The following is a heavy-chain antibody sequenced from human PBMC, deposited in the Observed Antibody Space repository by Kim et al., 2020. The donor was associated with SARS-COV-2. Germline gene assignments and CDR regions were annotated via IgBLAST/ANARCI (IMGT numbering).Heavy chain of an antibody. CDR3: ARCDGYGGNLIDY. CDR2: ISSSGSTI. D-gene: IGHD2-21*02. Sequence: GGSLRLSCAASGFTFSSYEMNWVRQAPGKGLEWVSYISSSGSTIYYADSVKGRFTISRDNAKNSLYLQMNSLRAEDTAVYYCARCDGYGGNLIDYWGQGTLVTVSS. V-gene: IGHV3-48*03. CDR1: GFTFSSYE. J-gene: IGHJ4*02.